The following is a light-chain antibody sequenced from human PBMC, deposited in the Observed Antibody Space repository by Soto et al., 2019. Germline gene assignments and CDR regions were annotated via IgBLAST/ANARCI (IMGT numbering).Light chain of an antibody. V-gene: IGLV9-49*01. Sequence: QSVLTQPPSASASLGASVTLTCTLSSGYSNYKVDWYQQRPGKGPRFVMRVGTGGIVGSKGDGIPDRFSVLGSGLNRYLTIKNIQEEDESDYHCGADHGSGSNFVTVFGGGTQLTV. CDR3: GADHGSGSNFVTV. CDR2: VGTGGIVG. J-gene: IGLJ7*01. CDR1: SGYSNYK.